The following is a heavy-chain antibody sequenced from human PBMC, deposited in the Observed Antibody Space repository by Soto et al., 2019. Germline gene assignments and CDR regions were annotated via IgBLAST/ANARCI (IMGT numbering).Heavy chain of an antibody. D-gene: IGHD1-26*01. Sequence: ATGQGLEWMGVINPSIGSTNYAQKFQGRVIMTRDTSTSTVYMELSTLRSDDTAVYYCARLYSGSRLDYWGQGTLVTVSS. J-gene: IGHJ4*02. V-gene: IGHV1-46*01. CDR2: INPSIGST. CDR3: ARLYSGSRLDY.